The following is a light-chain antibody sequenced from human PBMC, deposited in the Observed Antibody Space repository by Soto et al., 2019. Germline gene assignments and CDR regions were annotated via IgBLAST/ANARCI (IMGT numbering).Light chain of an antibody. J-gene: IGKJ2*01. CDR3: QQYGSSPPYT. V-gene: IGKV3-20*01. CDR2: GSS. Sequence: EVVLTQSPGTLSLSPGERATLSCRASQSVSNNYFAWYQQKPGQAPRLLIFGSSDRATGTPDRFSGSGSGTDFTLTISRLEHDDFAVYYCQQYGSSPPYTFGQGAKLEIK. CDR1: QSVSNNY.